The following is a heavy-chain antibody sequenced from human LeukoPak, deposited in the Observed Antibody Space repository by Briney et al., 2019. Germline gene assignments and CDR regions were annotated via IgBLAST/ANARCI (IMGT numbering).Heavy chain of an antibody. Sequence: PGVSMSFYCAASGFTVSSNYMSGVRQAPGKGLEWVLVIYSGGSTYYADSVKGRFTISRDNSKNTLYLQMNSRRAENTAVYYCARDILDTWGQGTLVTVSS. CDR1: GFTVSSNY. D-gene: IGHD2-2*02. V-gene: IGHV3-53*01. CDR3: ARDILDT. CDR2: IYSGGST. J-gene: IGHJ5*02.